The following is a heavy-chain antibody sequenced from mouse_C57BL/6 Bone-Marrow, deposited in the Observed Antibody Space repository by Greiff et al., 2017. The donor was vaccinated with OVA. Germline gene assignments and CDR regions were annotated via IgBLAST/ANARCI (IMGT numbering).Heavy chain of an antibody. Sequence: SGAELVRPGASVKLSCTASGFNIKDDYMHWVKQRPEQGLEWIGWIDPENGDTEYASKFQGKATITADTSSNTAYLQLSSLTSEDTAVYYCTRITTVVARYAMDYWGQGTSVTVSS. J-gene: IGHJ4*01. D-gene: IGHD1-1*01. CDR1: GFNIKDDY. CDR3: TRITTVVARYAMDY. CDR2: IDPENGDT. V-gene: IGHV14-4*01.